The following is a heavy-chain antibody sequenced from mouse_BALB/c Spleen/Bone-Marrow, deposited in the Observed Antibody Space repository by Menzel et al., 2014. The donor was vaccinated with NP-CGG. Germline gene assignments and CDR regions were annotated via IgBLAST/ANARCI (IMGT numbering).Heavy chain of an antibody. CDR3: ARYDYGWYFYV. CDR1: GFNIKDTY. CDR2: IDPANGNT. Sequence: EVQLHQSGAELVKPGASVKLSCTASGFNIKDTYMRWVKQRPEQGLERIGRIDPANGNTKYDPKFQGKATITADTSSNTAYLQLSSLTSEDTAVYYCARYDYGWYFYVWGAGTTVTVSS. V-gene: IGHV14-3*02. J-gene: IGHJ1*01. D-gene: IGHD1-1*01.